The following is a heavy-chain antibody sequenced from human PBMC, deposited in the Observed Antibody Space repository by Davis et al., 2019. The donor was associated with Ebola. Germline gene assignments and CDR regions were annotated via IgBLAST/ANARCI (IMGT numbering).Heavy chain of an antibody. V-gene: IGHV3-23*01. CDR3: ANPLYYNGNY. D-gene: IGHD3-10*01. Sequence: PGGSLRLSCAASGFTFNNYAMSWVRQAPGKGLEWVSAISGSGGRTYYADSVKGRFTISRDNSKNTLYLQMNSLRAEDKALYSCANPLYYNGNYWGQGTLVTVSS. J-gene: IGHJ4*02. CDR2: ISGSGGRT. CDR1: GFTFNNYA.